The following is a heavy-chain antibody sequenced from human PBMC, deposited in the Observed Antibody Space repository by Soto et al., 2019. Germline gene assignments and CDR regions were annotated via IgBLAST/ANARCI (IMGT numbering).Heavy chain of an antibody. J-gene: IGHJ4*02. V-gene: IGHV3-74*01. CDR1: GFTVSSNY. CDR2: INGDGSTT. CDR3: ARGVYNSYGPDN. Sequence: PGWSLRLSCAASGFTVSSNYMSWVRQAPGKGLEWVSRINGDGSTTNSADSVRGRFTISRDNAKNSLFLQVNSLSAEDTAVYFCARGVYNSYGPDNWGQGALVTVSS. D-gene: IGHD3-22*01.